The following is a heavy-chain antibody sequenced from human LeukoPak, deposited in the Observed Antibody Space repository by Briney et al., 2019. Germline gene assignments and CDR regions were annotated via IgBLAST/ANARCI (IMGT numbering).Heavy chain of an antibody. V-gene: IGHV4-34*01. J-gene: IGHJ4*02. CDR1: GVSFSGYD. CDR2: INHSGST. CDR3: ARGHPVVAATHWDY. Sequence: PAETLSLTCAAYGVSFSGYDWSWIRQPPGKGLEWIWEINHSGSTNYNPSLKSRVNISVDTSKNQFSLKLSSVTAADTAVYYCARGHPVVAATHWDYWGQGTLVTVSS. D-gene: IGHD2-15*01.